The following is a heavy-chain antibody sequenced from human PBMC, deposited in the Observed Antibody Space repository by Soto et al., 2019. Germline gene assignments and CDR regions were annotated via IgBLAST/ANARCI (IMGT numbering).Heavy chain of an antibody. V-gene: IGHV3-13*01. CDR1: GFTFSSFG. Sequence: PGGSLRLSCAASGFTFSSFGIHWVRQAPGKGLEWVSTFGSAGDIYYSDSVKGRFTISRDNARKSLYLQMNSLRAADTAVYYCARGGPNWDYYFYGMDVWGQGTTVTVSS. CDR2: FGSAGDI. J-gene: IGHJ6*02. CDR3: ARGGPNWDYYFYGMDV. D-gene: IGHD3-16*01.